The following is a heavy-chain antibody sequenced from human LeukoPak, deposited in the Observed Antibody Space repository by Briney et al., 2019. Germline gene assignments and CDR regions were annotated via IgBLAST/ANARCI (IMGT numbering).Heavy chain of an antibody. CDR3: ARVRGVPKHYFDY. V-gene: IGHV4-34*01. D-gene: IGHD3-10*01. CDR2: INHSGST. J-gene: IGHJ4*02. CDR1: GGSLSGYY. Sequence: SETLSLTCAVYGGSLSGYYWSWIRQPPGKGLEWIGEINHSGSTNYNPSLKSRVTISVDTSKNQFSLKLSSVTAADTAVYYCARVRGVPKHYFDYWGQGTLVTVSS.